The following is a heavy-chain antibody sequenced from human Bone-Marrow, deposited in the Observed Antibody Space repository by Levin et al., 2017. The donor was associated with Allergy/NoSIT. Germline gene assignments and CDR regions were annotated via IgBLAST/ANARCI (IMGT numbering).Heavy chain of an antibody. CDR3: ARTSTIAAAGKFDP. Sequence: TLSLTCTFSGFSLSTSGMCVSWIRQPPGKALEWLARIDWDDDKYYSTSLKTRLTISKDTSKNQVVLTMTNMDPVDTATYYCARTSTIAAAGKFDPWGQGTLVTVSS. CDR2: IDWDDDK. CDR1: GFSLSTSGMC. D-gene: IGHD6-13*01. J-gene: IGHJ5*02. V-gene: IGHV2-70*11.